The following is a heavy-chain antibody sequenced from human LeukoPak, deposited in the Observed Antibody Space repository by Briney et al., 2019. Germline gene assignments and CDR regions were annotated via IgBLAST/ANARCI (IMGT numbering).Heavy chain of an antibody. CDR1: GFTFSSYE. D-gene: IGHD5-12*01. J-gene: IGHJ4*02. CDR3: ARDGRGYSGTDY. V-gene: IGHV3-48*03. CDR2: ISSSGSTI. Sequence: PGGSLRLSCAASGFTFSSYEMNWVRQAPGKGLEWVSYISSSGSTIYYADSVKGRFTISRDNAKNSLYLQMNSLRAEDTVVYYCARDGRGYSGTDYWGQGTLVTVSS.